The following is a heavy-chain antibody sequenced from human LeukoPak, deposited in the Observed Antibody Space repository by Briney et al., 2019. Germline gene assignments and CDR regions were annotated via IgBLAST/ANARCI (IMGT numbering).Heavy chain of an antibody. CDR3: AKTAERGYSDY. J-gene: IGHJ4*02. D-gene: IGHD5-18*01. CDR2: IIPILGIA. V-gene: IGHV1-69*02. Sequence: SVKVSWKASGGTFSSYTISWVRQSPGQGVEWMGRIIPILGIANYAQKFQGRVTITADKSTSTAYMELSSLRSEDTAVYYCAKTAERGYSDYWGQGTLVTVSS. CDR1: GGTFSSYT.